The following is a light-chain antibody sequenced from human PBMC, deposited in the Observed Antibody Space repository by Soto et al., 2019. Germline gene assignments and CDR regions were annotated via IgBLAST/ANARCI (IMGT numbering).Light chain of an antibody. Sequence: EIVLTQSPGTLSLSPGERATLSCRASQTLSSNSLAWYQQRPGQTPRVLVYGASSRATGIPDRFSGSGSGTDFTLTISRLEPEDFAVYYCQQYGSSPWTFGQGTKVDIK. CDR1: QTLSSNS. V-gene: IGKV3-20*01. CDR3: QQYGSSPWT. J-gene: IGKJ1*01. CDR2: GAS.